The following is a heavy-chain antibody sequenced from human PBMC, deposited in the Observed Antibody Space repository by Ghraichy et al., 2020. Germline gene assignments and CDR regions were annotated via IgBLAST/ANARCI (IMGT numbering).Heavy chain of an antibody. V-gene: IGHV6-1*01. CDR3: ARTAGIGVDY. Sequence: SQTLSLTCAISGDSVSSNSAAWNWIRQSPSRGLEWLGRTYYRSKWYKHYAVSVKSRITINPDTSKNQFYLQINSVTPEDTAVYYCARTAGIGVDYWGQGTLVTVSS. CDR2: TYYRSKWYK. CDR1: GDSVSSNSAA. J-gene: IGHJ4*02. D-gene: IGHD1-26*01.